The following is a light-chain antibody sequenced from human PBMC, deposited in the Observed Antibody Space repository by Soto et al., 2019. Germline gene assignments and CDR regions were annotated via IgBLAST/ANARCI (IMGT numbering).Light chain of an antibody. CDR2: HAS. CDR3: QQFNNWPPIT. CDR1: QSVNSN. V-gene: IGKV3D-15*01. J-gene: IGKJ4*01. Sequence: EIVMTQSPATLSVSPGETVTLSCRASQSVNSNLAWYQQKPGQAPRLLIYHASTRATGIPARFSGSGSGTEFTLTISSLQSEDFAIFHCQQFNNWPPITFGGGTKVEIK.